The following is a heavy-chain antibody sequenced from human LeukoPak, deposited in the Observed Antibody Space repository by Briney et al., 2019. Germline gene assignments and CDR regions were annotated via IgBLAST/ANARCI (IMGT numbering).Heavy chain of an antibody. Sequence: GGSLRLSCAASGFTFSNYWMTWVRQAPGKGLEWVAFIQYDGSNKYYADSVKGRFTISRDNSKNTLYVQMNSLRAEDTAVYYCARDSSNWKYDYWGQGTLVTVSS. D-gene: IGHD1-7*01. V-gene: IGHV3-30*02. CDR3: ARDSSNWKYDY. CDR1: GFTFSNYW. J-gene: IGHJ4*02. CDR2: IQYDGSNK.